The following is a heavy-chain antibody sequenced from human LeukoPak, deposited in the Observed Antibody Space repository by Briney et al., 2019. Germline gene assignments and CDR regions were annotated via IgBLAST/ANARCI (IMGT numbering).Heavy chain of an antibody. CDR1: GGSITGYY. CDR2: IYYTGSV. Sequence: SETLSLTCTVSGGSITGYYWSWIRQPPGKGLQWTGYIYYTGSVNYNPSLKSRVTISVDTSKNQFSLKLSSVTAADTAVYFCARGGLENGYHSNDAFDIWGQGTLVAVSS. J-gene: IGHJ3*02. V-gene: IGHV4-59*01. D-gene: IGHD3-22*01. CDR3: ARGGLENGYHSNDAFDI.